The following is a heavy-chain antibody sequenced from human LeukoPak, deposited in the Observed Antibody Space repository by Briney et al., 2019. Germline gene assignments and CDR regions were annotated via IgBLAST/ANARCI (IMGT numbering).Heavy chain of an antibody. CDR3: ARVSVDIVATTHYNWFDP. CDR1: GCSISSYY. Sequence: PSETLSLTCTVSGCSISSYYWSWVRKLPGKGLASIRHINYSGSTNYNPSLKSRVTISVDTSKNQFSLKLSSVTAADTAVYYCARVSVDIVATTHYNWFDPWGQGTLVTVSS. V-gene: IGHV4-59*08. D-gene: IGHD5-12*01. CDR2: INYSGST. J-gene: IGHJ5*02.